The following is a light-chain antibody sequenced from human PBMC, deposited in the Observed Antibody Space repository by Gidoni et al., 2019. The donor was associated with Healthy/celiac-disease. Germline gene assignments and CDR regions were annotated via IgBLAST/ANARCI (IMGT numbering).Light chain of an antibody. V-gene: IGKV3-20*01. Sequence: EIVFTQSPGTLSLSPGERATLSCRASQSVSSSYLAWYQQKPGQAPRLLIYGASSRATGIPDRFSGSGSGTDFTLTISRLEPEDFAVYYCQQDGSSPGTFXXXTKVEIK. CDR3: QQDGSSPGT. J-gene: IGKJ1*01. CDR2: GAS. CDR1: QSVSSSY.